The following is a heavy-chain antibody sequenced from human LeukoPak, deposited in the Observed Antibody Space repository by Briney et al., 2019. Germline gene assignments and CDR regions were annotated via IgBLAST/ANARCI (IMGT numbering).Heavy chain of an antibody. CDR2: INPHSGVR. CDR1: GFTFTDYY. J-gene: IGHJ4*02. Sequence: GASVKVSCKASGFTFTDYYIHWVRQAPGQGLEWMGYINPHSGVRSSPQKFQGRVTMTPDTSISAVYMELSSLTSDDTAIYYCVREGNDLLSKNFDYWGQGTLVTVPS. V-gene: IGHV1-2*02. D-gene: IGHD4-23*01. CDR3: VREGNDLLSKNFDY.